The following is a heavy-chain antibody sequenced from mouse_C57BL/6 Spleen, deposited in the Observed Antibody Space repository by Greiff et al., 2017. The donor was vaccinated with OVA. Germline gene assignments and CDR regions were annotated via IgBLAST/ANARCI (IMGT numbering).Heavy chain of an antibody. J-gene: IGHJ4*01. CDR2: ISDGGRYT. CDR1: GFTFSSYA. Sequence: EVKLMESGGGLVKPGGSLKLSCAASGFTFSSYAMSWVRQTPEKRLEWVATISDGGRYTYYPDNVKGRFTISRDNAKNNLYLQMSHLKSEDTAMYYCAISFYYGNHVGGAMDYWGQGTSVTVSS. CDR3: AISFYYGNHVGGAMDY. D-gene: IGHD2-1*01. V-gene: IGHV5-4*03.